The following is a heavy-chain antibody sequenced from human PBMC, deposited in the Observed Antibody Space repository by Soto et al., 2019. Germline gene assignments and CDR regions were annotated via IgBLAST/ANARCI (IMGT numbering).Heavy chain of an antibody. V-gene: IGHV4-30-4*01. CDR2: IYYSGST. CDR1: GGSISSGDYY. CDR3: ARSQTTVTSYDY. Sequence: SETLSLTCTVSGGSISSGDYYWSWIRQPPGKGLEWIGYIYYSGSTYYNQSLKSRVTISVYTSKNQLSLRLSSVTAAYTAVYYCARSQTTVTSYDYWGQGTLVTVSS. D-gene: IGHD4-17*01. J-gene: IGHJ4*02.